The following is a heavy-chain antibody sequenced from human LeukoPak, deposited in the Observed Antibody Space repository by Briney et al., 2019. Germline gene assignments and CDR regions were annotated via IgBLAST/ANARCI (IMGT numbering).Heavy chain of an antibody. Sequence: SQTISLTSAIYRDSVSINGAACNWIRQSPSRGLEWLGRKYYRSKLYNEYALSGNSRITVNPDTSKNHFSLQLNSVTPDDTAVYYCARGARGSFDYWGQGTLVTVSS. J-gene: IGHJ4*02. CDR2: KYYRSKLYN. D-gene: IGHD1-26*01. CDR1: RDSVSINGAA. CDR3: ARGARGSFDY. V-gene: IGHV6-1*01.